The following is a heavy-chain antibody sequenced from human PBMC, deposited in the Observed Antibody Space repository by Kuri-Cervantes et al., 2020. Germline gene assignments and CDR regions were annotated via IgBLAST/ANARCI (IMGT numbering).Heavy chain of an antibody. D-gene: IGHD2/OR15-2a*01. CDR2: ISNGGGSAL. J-gene: IGHJ4*02. V-gene: IGHV3-11*01. CDR3: VASSVIAPFY. CDR1: GFMFSDYY. Sequence: GESLKISCAASGFMFSDYYMGWIRQAPGKGPEWLAYISNGGGSALYYADSVKGRFTISRDNGKNSLHLQMNSLTAEDTAVYYCVASSVIAPFYWGQGTLVTVSS.